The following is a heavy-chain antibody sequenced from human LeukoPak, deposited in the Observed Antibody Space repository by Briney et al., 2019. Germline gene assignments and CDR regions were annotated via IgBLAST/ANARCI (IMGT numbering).Heavy chain of an antibody. CDR2: IAPSVDTT. D-gene: IGHD2-8*02. J-gene: IGHJ4*02. V-gene: IGHV1-46*01. Sequence: GASVKVSCKGSAYTFSNYLLHWVRQPPGQGLEWVGRIAPSVDTTNFVQKFRDRVSITRDTSTNPVYMELRSLRSEDTAVYHCVREESGGYFDYWGQGTLVTVSS. CDR1: AYTFSNYL. CDR3: VREESGGYFDY.